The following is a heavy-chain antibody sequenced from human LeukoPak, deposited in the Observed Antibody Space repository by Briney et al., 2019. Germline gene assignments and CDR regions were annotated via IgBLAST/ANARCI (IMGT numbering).Heavy chain of an antibody. V-gene: IGHV3-30-3*01. J-gene: IGHJ4*02. Sequence: GGSLRLSCAASGFTFSSYVLHWVRQAPGKGLEWVAVISYDGSNKYYADSVKGRFTISRDNSKNTLYLQMNSLRAEDTAVYYCARRASTYPYGANDYWGQGTLVTVSS. D-gene: IGHD4-17*01. CDR1: GFTFSSYV. CDR2: ISYDGSNK. CDR3: ARRASTYPYGANDY.